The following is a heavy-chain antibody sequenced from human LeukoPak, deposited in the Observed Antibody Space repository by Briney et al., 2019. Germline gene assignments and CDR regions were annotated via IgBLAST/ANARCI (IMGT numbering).Heavy chain of an antibody. J-gene: IGHJ4*02. CDR2: ISAYNGNT. V-gene: IGHV1-18*01. Sequence: GGSLRLSCAASGFTFTSYGISWVRQAPGQGLEWMGWISAYNGNTNYAQKLQGRVTMTTDTSTSTAYMELRSLRSDDTAVCYCARDRFGELLPPGPFDYWGQGTLVTVSS. D-gene: IGHD3-10*01. CDR1: GFTFTSYG. CDR3: ARDRFGELLPPGPFDY.